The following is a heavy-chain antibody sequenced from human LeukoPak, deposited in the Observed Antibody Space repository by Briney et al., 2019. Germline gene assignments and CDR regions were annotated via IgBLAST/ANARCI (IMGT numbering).Heavy chain of an antibody. CDR1: GCTFSSYA. J-gene: IGHJ4*02. Sequence: GGSLRLSCAASGCTFSSYAMSWVRQAPGKGLEWVSATSGSGGSTYYADSVKGRFTISRDNSKNTLYLQMNSLRAADTAVYYCAKAGGVRAGDYVRNWGQGTLVTVSS. CDR3: AKAGGVRAGDYVRN. V-gene: IGHV3-23*01. CDR2: TSGSGGST. D-gene: IGHD4-17*01.